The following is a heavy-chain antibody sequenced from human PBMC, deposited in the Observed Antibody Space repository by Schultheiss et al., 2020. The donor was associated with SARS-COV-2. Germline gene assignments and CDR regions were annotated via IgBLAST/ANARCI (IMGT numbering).Heavy chain of an antibody. CDR2: IYHSGST. J-gene: IGHJ4*02. D-gene: IGHD2-15*01. CDR3: ARAGGGLMPPFDY. CDR1: GYSISSGYY. Sequence: SETLSLTCAVSGYSISSGYYWGWIRQPPGKGLEWIGSIYHSGSTNYNPSLKSRVTISVDTSKNQFSLKLSSVTAADTAVYYCARAGGGLMPPFDYWGQGTLVTVSS. V-gene: IGHV4-38-2*01.